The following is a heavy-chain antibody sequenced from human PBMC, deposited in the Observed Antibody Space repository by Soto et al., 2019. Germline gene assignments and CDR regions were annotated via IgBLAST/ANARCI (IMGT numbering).Heavy chain of an antibody. V-gene: IGHV4-61*01. CDR1: GGSVSSGSYY. D-gene: IGHD2-2*01. J-gene: IGHJ6*02. CDR3: ARAPSYCISTSCYGYYYGMDV. Sequence: QVQLQESGPGLVKPSETLSLTCTVSGGSVSSGSYYWSWIRQPPGKGLEWIGYIYYSGSTNYNPSLKSLVTISVDTSKNQFSLKLSSVTAADTAVYYCARAPSYCISTSCYGYYYGMDVWGQGTTVTVSS. CDR2: IYYSGST.